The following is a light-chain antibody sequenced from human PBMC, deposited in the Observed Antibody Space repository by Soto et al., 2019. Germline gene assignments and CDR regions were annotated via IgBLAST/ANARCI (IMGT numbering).Light chain of an antibody. CDR1: QSVRSY. J-gene: IGKJ3*01. CDR3: QQSSNWPLT. Sequence: EIVLTQSRATLSLYPGERAALSCRASQSVRSYLAWYQQKPGQAPRLLIYDASNRATGIPARFSGSGSGTDFTLTISSLEPEDFAVYYCQQSSNWPLTFGPGTKVDI. CDR2: DAS. V-gene: IGKV3-11*01.